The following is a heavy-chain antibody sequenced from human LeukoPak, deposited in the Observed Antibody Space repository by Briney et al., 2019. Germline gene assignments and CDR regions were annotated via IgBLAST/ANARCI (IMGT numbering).Heavy chain of an antibody. CDR3: ARGGRRYVGMDV. V-gene: IGHV4-34*01. CDR2: INHSGST. D-gene: IGHD1-1*01. Sequence: NPSETLSLTCAVYGGSFSGYYWSWIRQPPGEGLGWIGEINHSGSTNYNPSLKSRVTMSVDTSKNQFSLKLSSVTAADTAVYYCARGGRRYVGMDVWGQGTTVTVSS. J-gene: IGHJ6*02. CDR1: GGSFSGYY.